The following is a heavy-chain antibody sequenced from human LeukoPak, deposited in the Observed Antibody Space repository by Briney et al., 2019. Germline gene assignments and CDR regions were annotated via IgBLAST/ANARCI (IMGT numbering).Heavy chain of an antibody. CDR1: RGTFSSYA. CDR3: ARGPGGDPAYNWFDP. J-gene: IGHJ5*02. D-gene: IGHD2-21*02. Sequence: SVKVSCKASRGTFSSYAISWVRQAPGQGLEWMGGIIPIFGTANYAQKFQGRVTITTDESTSTAYMELSSLRSEDTAVYYCARGPGGDPAYNWFDPWGQGTLVTVSS. CDR2: IIPIFGTA. V-gene: IGHV1-69*05.